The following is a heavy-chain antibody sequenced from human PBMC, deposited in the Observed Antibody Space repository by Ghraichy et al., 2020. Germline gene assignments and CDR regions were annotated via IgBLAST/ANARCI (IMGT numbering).Heavy chain of an antibody. J-gene: IGHJ3*02. Sequence: GESLNISCAASGFTFSSYWMHWVRQAPGKGLVWVSRINSDGSSTSYADSVKGRFTISRDNAKNTLYLQMNSLRAEDTAVYYCARSGGIAVAAFDIWGQGTMVTVSS. V-gene: IGHV3-74*01. CDR2: INSDGSST. CDR3: ARSGGIAVAAFDI. CDR1: GFTFSSYW. D-gene: IGHD6-19*01.